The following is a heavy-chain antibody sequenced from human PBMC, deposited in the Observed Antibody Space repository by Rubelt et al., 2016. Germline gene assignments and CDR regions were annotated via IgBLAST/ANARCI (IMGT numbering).Heavy chain of an antibody. D-gene: IGHD3-3*01. J-gene: IGHJ4*02. V-gene: IGHV4-61*05. CDR1: GGSISSSSYY. CDR2: IYYSGST. Sequence: QLQLQESGPGLVKPSETLSLTCTVSGGSISSSSYYWGWIRQPPGKGLEWIGYIYYSGSTNYNPPFMCRVTISVETSNNQFSLKLSSVTAADTAVYYCARVLDGSYSDYWGQGTLVTVSS. CDR3: ARVLDGSYSDY.